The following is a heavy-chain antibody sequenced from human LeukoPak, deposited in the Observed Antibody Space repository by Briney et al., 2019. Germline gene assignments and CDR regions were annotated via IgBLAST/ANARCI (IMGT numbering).Heavy chain of an antibody. D-gene: IGHD3-10*01. CDR1: GFTFSSCA. CDR2: INGSGGST. Sequence: GGSLRLSCAASGFTFSSCAMSWVRQAPGKGLEWVSAINGSGGSTYYADSVKGRFTISRDNSKNTLYLQMNSLRAEDTAVYYCAKEGLHGFGELFPPYYFDYWGQGTLVTVSS. J-gene: IGHJ4*02. V-gene: IGHV3-23*01. CDR3: AKEGLHGFGELFPPYYFDY.